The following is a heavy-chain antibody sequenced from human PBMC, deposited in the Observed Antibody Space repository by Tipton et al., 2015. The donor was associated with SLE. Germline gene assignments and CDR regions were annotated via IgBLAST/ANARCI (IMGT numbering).Heavy chain of an antibody. CDR3: VKHSAYGTGWYGRDDS. D-gene: IGHD6-19*01. V-gene: IGHV4-34*01. J-gene: IGHJ4*02. CDR2: INHRGNI. Sequence: TLSLTCAVYGGSFSAHYWSWIRQAPGKGLEWIAEINHRGNINYNPSLKSRVTISLDTPKNQFSLKLTSVTAADSAIYYCVKHSAYGTGWYGRDDSWGQGTLVTVSS. CDR1: GGSFSAHY.